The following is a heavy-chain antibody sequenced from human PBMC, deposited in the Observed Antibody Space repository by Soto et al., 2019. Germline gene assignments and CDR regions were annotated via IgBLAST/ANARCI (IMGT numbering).Heavy chain of an antibody. V-gene: IGHV2-70*01. J-gene: IGHJ3*02. Sequence: SGPTLVNPTQTLTLTCTFSGFSLSTSGMCVSWIRQPPGKALEWLALIDWDDDKYYSTSLKTRLTISKDTSKNQVVLTMTNMDPVDTATYYCARIKRYSSSWDAFDIWGQGTMVTVSS. CDR2: IDWDDDK. D-gene: IGHD6-13*01. CDR3: ARIKRYSSSWDAFDI. CDR1: GFSLSTSGMC.